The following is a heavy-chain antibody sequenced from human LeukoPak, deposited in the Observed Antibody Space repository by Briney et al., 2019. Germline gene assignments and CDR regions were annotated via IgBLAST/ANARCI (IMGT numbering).Heavy chain of an antibody. J-gene: IGHJ4*02. CDR2: IIPIFGTA. CDR3: ARDSPLTYSSGWLADY. V-gene: IGHV1-69*13. Sequence: GASVKVSCKASGYTFINYALNWVRQAPGQGLEWMGGIIPIFGTANYAQKFQGRVTITADESTSTAYMELSSLRSEDTAVYYCARDSPLTYSSGWLADYWGQGTLVTVSS. D-gene: IGHD6-19*01. CDR1: GYTFINYA.